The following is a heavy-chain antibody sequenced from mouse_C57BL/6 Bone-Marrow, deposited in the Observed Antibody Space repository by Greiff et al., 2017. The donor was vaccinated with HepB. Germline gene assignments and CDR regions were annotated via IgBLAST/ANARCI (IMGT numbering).Heavy chain of an antibody. CDR3: ARDRDVLLFAY. CDR2: ISDGGSYT. Sequence: EVLRVESGGGLVKPGGSLKLSCAASGFTFSSYAMSWVRQTPEKRLEWVAIISDGGSYTYYPDNVKGRFTISRDTAKNNLYLHMSHLKSEDTGMYYCARDRDVLLFAYWGQGTLVTVSA. J-gene: IGHJ3*01. V-gene: IGHV5-4*01. CDR1: GFTFSSYA.